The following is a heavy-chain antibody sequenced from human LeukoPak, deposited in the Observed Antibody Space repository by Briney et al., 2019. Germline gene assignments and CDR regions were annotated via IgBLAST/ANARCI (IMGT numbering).Heavy chain of an antibody. Sequence: GGSLRLSCAASGFTFSGYAMHWVRQAPGKGLEWVAIISFDGSNKDYADSIKGRFTVSRDNSKNTLYLQMNSLRTEDTAVYFCAKERISPAGTYDYWGQGTLVAVSS. CDR1: GFTFSGYA. CDR2: ISFDGSNK. V-gene: IGHV3-30*04. D-gene: IGHD6-13*01. CDR3: AKERISPAGTYDY. J-gene: IGHJ4*02.